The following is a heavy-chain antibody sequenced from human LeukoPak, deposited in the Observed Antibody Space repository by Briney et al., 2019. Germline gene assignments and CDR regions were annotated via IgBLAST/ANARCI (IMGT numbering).Heavy chain of an antibody. D-gene: IGHD3-22*01. CDR1: GYTFTNYD. CDR2: INPNRGNT. Sequence: ASVKDSCKASGYTFTNYDSNGVRQATGQGREGMGWINPNRGNTHYAQKFQGRVSMARRPSLNTTYMELRSLRSEDTAVYYCARGTHYYDSSAYGAFDIWGQGTMVTVSS. CDR3: ARGTHYYDSSAYGAFDI. J-gene: IGHJ3*02. V-gene: IGHV1-8*01.